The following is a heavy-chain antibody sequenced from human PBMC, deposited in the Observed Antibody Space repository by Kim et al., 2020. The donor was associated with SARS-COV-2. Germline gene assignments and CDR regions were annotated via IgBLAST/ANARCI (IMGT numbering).Heavy chain of an antibody. D-gene: IGHD3-22*01. J-gene: IGHJ4*02. CDR1: GGSFSGYY. Sequence: SETLSLTCAVYGGSFSGYYWSWIRQPPGKGLEWIAEINHSGSTNYNPSLKSRVTISVDTSKNQFSLKVTSVTAADTAVYYCARGDSRGYYETIDYWGQGT. V-gene: IGHV4-34*01. CDR3: ARGDSRGYYETIDY. CDR2: INHSGST.